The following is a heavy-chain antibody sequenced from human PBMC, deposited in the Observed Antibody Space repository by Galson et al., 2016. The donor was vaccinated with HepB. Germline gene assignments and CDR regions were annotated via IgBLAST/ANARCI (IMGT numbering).Heavy chain of an antibody. Sequence: SLRLSCAVSGFSLSIYSTNWVRQAPGKGLEWVSYISSSSTSIYYADSVKGRFTISRDNAKSSLYLQMNSLRDEDTAVYYCARDGHVDSEWYFDLWGRGTLVTVSS. CDR2: ISSSSTSI. V-gene: IGHV3-48*02. D-gene: IGHD4-17*01. CDR1: GFSLSIYS. CDR3: ARDGHVDSEWYFDL. J-gene: IGHJ2*01.